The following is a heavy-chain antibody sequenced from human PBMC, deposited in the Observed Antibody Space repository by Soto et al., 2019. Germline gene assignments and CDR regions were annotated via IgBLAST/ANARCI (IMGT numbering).Heavy chain of an antibody. Sequence: PGGSLRLSCAASGFTFSRFAMSWVRQAPGKGLEWVSAISGSGGSTYYADSMKGRFTISRDNSKNTLYLQMNSLRTEDAAIYYCAKDYYYDSSGPHSYFDYWGQGTLVTVSS. CDR3: AKDYYYDSSGPHSYFDY. D-gene: IGHD3-22*01. CDR1: GFTFSRFA. V-gene: IGHV3-23*01. CDR2: ISGSGGST. J-gene: IGHJ4*02.